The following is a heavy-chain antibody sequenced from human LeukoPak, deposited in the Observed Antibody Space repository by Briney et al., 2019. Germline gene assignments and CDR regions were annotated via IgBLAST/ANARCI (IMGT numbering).Heavy chain of an antibody. CDR2: IRYDGSHE. J-gene: IGHJ4*02. D-gene: IGHD3-22*01. Sequence: GGSLRLSCGASGFTFSTHDMHWVRQAPGKGLEWVAFIRYDGSHEYYADSVKGRFTISRDNSKNTLYLQMNRLRAEDTAVYYCAKDFSVYYYDSRVLDYWGQGTLVTVSS. CDR1: GFTFSTHD. V-gene: IGHV3-30*02. CDR3: AKDFSVYYYDSRVLDY.